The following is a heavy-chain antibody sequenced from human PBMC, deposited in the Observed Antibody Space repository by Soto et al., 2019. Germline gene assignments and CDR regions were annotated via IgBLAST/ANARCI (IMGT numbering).Heavy chain of an antibody. J-gene: IGHJ6*02. CDR3: ARDIIGGGYYWSVKPSYYYYGMDV. CDR1: GGTFRSSA. CDR2: IIPIFGTA. Sequence: ALVKVSCKASGGTFRSSAISWVRQAPGQGLEWMGGIIPIFGTANYAQKFQGRVTITADESTSTAYMELSSLRSEDTAVYYCARDIIGGGYYWSVKPSYYYYGMDVWGQGTTVTVSS. D-gene: IGHD3-22*01. V-gene: IGHV1-69*13.